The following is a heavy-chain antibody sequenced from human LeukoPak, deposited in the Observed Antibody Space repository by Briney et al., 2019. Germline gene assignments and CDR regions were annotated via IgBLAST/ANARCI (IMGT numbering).Heavy chain of an antibody. J-gene: IGHJ4*02. V-gene: IGHV4-59*01. Sequence: KPSETLSCTCTGSGGSISSNYWSWLGQPPGLGLKWRGNIYYSGSTNYNPPRKSRVTISVDTSKTQFSLKLSSVTAADTAVYYCARGMYYYDSSGYYGPAYYFDYWGQGTLVTVSS. D-gene: IGHD3-22*01. CDR3: ARGMYYYDSSGYYGPAYYFDY. CDR2: IYYSGST. CDR1: GGSISSNY.